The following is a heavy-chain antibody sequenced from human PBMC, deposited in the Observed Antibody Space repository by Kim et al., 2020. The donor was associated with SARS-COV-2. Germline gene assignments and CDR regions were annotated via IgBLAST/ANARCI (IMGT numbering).Heavy chain of an antibody. V-gene: IGHV3-48*02. J-gene: IGHJ6*02. CDR3: GSNPAAGKYYYYYGMDV. D-gene: IGHD6-13*01. CDR2: ISSSSSTI. CDR1: GFTFSSYS. Sequence: GGSLRLSCAASGFTFSSYSMNWVRQAPGKGLEWVSYISSSSSTIYYADSVKGRFTISRDNAKNSLYLQMNSLRDEDTAVYYCGSNPAAGKYYYYYGMDVWGQGTTVTVSS.